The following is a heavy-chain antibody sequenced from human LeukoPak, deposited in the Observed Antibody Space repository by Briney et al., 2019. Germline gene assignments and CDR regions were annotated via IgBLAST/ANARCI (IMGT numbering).Heavy chain of an antibody. V-gene: IGHV1-69*04. D-gene: IGHD2-2*01. Sequence: SVKVSCKASGGTFSSYAISWVRQAPGQGLEWMGRIIPILGIANYAQKFQGRVTITADKSTSTAYMELSSLRSEDTAVYYCARDWGCSSTSCYSLLHYYYYMDVWGKGTTVTVSS. CDR2: IIPILGIA. CDR3: ARDWGCSSTSCYSLLHYYYYMDV. J-gene: IGHJ6*03. CDR1: GGTFSSYA.